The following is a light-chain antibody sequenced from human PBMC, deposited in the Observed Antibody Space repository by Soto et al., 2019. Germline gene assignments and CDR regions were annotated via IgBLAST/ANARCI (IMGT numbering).Light chain of an antibody. V-gene: IGKV4-1*01. CDR1: QSVLYSSNNKNS. CDR2: WAS. Sequence: DIVMTLSLDSLAVSLGERATINCKSSQSVLYSSNNKNSVAWYQQKPGQPPQLLISWASTRESGVPDRFSGSESGTDFTLTISILEPEDFAVYYCQQYGSPSTFGQGTRL. CDR3: QQYGSPST. J-gene: IGKJ5*01.